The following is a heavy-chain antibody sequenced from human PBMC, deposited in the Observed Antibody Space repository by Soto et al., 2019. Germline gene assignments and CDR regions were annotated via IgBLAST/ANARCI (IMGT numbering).Heavy chain of an antibody. V-gene: IGHV1-3*01. J-gene: IGHJ4*02. CDR3: ARRLTGTTGGFDY. Sequence: ASVKVSCKASGYTFTSYAMHWVRQAPGQRLEWMGWINAGNGNTKYSQKFQGRVTITRDTSASTAYMELSSLRSEDTAVYYCARRLTGTTGGFDYWGQGTLVTVSS. CDR1: GYTFTSYA. D-gene: IGHD1-20*01. CDR2: INAGNGNT.